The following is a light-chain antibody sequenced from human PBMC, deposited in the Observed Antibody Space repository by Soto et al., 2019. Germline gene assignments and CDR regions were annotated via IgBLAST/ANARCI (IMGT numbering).Light chain of an antibody. V-gene: IGKV1-5*03. CDR3: QHYNTYPWT. CDR2: KAS. CDR1: QSISSW. J-gene: IGKJ1*01. Sequence: DIQMTQSPSILSASVGDRASITCRASQSISSWLAWYQQKPGKAPNLLIHKASHLESGVPSRFSGSGSGTEFTLTISSLQPGDFATYYCQHYNTYPWTVGQGTKVDSK.